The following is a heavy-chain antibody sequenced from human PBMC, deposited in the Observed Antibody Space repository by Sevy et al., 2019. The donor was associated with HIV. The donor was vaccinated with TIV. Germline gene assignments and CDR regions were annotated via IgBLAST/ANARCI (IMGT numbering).Heavy chain of an antibody. CDR1: GYTFTSYG. V-gene: IGHV1-18*01. D-gene: IGHD1-7*01. J-gene: IGHJ4*02. Sequence: ASVKVSCKASGYTFTSYGISWVRQAPGQGLEWMGWISAYNGNTNYAQKHQGRVTMTTDTSTSTAYMELRSLRSDDTAVYYCARIGDIGDNWNYLFDYWGQGTLVTVSS. CDR3: ARIGDIGDNWNYLFDY. CDR2: ISAYNGNT.